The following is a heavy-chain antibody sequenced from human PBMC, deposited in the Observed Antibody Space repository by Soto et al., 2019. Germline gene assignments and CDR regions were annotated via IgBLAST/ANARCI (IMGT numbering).Heavy chain of an antibody. D-gene: IGHD4-4*01. CDR3: ASHSNYDDYYYGMDV. CDR2: IIPIFGTA. J-gene: IGHJ6*02. CDR1: GGTFSSYA. Sequence: ASVKVSCKASGGTFSSYAISWVRQAPGQGLEWMGGIIPIFGTANYAQKFQGRVTITADKSTSTAYMELSSLRSEDTAVYYCASHSNYDDYYYGMDVWGQGTTVTVS. V-gene: IGHV1-69*06.